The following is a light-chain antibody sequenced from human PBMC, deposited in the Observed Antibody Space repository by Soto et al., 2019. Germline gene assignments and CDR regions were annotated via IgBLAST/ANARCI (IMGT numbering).Light chain of an antibody. Sequence: EIVLTQSPATLSLSPGERATLSCRASQSVSSSLAWYQQKPGQAPRLLIYDASNRATGIPARFSGSGSGTDFTLPISSLEPEDFAVYYCQQRSNSPLTFGGGTRVEI. V-gene: IGKV3-11*01. J-gene: IGKJ4*01. CDR2: DAS. CDR3: QQRSNSPLT. CDR1: QSVSSS.